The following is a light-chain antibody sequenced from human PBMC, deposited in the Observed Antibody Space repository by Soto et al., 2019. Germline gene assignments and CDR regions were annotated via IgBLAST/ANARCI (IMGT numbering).Light chain of an antibody. CDR3: QQLFGYPLT. J-gene: IGKJ4*01. Sequence: IQLTQSPSSLSASVGDRVTITCRASQDISRSLAWYQQRPGRAPRLLIYLASNLLSGVPSRFIGSGSGTDFTLTIGGLQPEDFATYHCQQLFGYPLTFGGGTRVEIK. CDR2: LAS. V-gene: IGKV1-9*01. CDR1: QDISRS.